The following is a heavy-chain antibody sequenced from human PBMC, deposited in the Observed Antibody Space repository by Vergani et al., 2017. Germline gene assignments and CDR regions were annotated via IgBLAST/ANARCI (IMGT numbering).Heavy chain of an antibody. V-gene: IGHV4-30-4*08. CDR1: GGSISSGDYY. Sequence: QVQLQESGPGLVKPSQTLSLTCTVSGGSISSGDYYWTWIRQPPGKGLEWIGYIYYSGSTYYNPSLKSRVTISVDTSKNQFSLKLNSVTAADTAVYYCARVYSGEDFDWLQNLQGAFDIWGQGTMVTVSS. D-gene: IGHD3-9*01. CDR2: IYYSGST. CDR3: ARVYSGEDFDWLQNLQGAFDI. J-gene: IGHJ3*02.